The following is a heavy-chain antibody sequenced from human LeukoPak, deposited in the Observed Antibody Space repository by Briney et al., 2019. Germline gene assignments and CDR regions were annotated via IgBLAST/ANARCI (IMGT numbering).Heavy chain of an antibody. CDR2: ISSSSSYI. CDR3: ARVGYSYGTFDY. CDR1: GFTFRNFA. D-gene: IGHD5-18*01. J-gene: IGHJ4*02. V-gene: IGHV3-21*01. Sequence: GGSLRLSCAASGFTFRNFAISWVRQAPGKGLEWVSSISSSSSYIYYADSVKGRFTISRDNAKNSLYLQMNSLRAEDTAVYYCARVGYSYGTFDYWGQGTLVTVSS.